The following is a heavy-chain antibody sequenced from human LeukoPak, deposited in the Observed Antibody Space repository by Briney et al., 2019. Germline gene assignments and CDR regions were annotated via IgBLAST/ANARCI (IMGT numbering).Heavy chain of an antibody. CDR2: THYTGSA. J-gene: IGHJ4*02. D-gene: IGHD4/OR15-4a*01. CDR1: GGSISSSSYF. V-gene: IGHV4-39*01. CDR3: ARRETLSAGGAHYYGDY. Sequence: PSETLSLTCTVSGGSISSSSYFWGWIRQPPGKGLEWIGSTHYTGSANYNPSPKSRVTISVDTSKNQFSLRLSSVTAADTAIYYCARRETLSAGGAHYYGDYWGQGTLVTVSS.